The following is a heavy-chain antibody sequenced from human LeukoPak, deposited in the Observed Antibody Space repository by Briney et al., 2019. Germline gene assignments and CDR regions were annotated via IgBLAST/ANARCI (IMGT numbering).Heavy chain of an antibody. CDR2: ISGSGGST. J-gene: IGHJ4*02. V-gene: IGHV3-23*01. CDR1: GFTFSSYA. CDR3: AKGSYDFWSGYQDY. Sequence: GGSLRLSCAASGFTFSSYAMSWVRQAPGKGLEWVSAISGSGGSTYYADSVKGWFTISRDNSKNTLYLQMNSLRAEDTAVYYCAKGSYDFWSGYQDYWGQGTLVSVSS. D-gene: IGHD3-3*01.